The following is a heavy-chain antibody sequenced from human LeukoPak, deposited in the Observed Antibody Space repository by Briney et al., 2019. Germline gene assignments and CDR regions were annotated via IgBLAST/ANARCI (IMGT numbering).Heavy chain of an antibody. J-gene: IGHJ4*02. CDR3: ARDLGSGWYYFDY. D-gene: IGHD6-19*01. V-gene: IGHV3-66*01. Sequence: GGSLRLSCAASGFTVSSNYMSWVRQAPGKGLEWVSVIYSGGSTYYADSVKGRFTISRDNSKNTLYLQMNSLRAEDTAVYYCARDLGSGWYYFDYWGQGTLATVSS. CDR1: GFTVSSNY. CDR2: IYSGGST.